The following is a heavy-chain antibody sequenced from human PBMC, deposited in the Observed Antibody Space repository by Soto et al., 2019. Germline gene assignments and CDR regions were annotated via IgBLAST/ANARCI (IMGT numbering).Heavy chain of an antibody. V-gene: IGHV4-59*08. CDR3: ARTPLL. CDR1: GGSISSYY. Sequence: QVQLQESDPGLVKPSETLSLTCTVSGGSISSYYWSWIRQPPGKGLEWIGYIYYSGSTNYNPSLKSRVTISVDTSKNQFSLKLSSVTAADTAMYYCARTPLLWGQGTLVTVSS. J-gene: IGHJ4*02. D-gene: IGHD2-21*01. CDR2: IYYSGST.